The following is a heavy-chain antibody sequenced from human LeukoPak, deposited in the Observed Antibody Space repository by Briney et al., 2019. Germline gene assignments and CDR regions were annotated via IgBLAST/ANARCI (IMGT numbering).Heavy chain of an antibody. J-gene: IGHJ4*02. D-gene: IGHD5-12*01. Sequence: GASVKVSCKASGYTFTGYYMHWVRQAPGQGLEWMGWINPNSGGTNYAQKFQGRVTMTEDTSTDTAYMELSSLRSEDTAVYYCATAFPRGYSGYGYDFDYWGQGTLVTVSS. CDR2: INPNSGGT. V-gene: IGHV1-2*02. CDR3: ATAFPRGYSGYGYDFDY. CDR1: GYTFTGYY.